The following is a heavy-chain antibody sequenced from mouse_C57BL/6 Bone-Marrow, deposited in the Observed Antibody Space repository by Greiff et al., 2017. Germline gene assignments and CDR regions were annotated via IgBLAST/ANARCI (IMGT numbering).Heavy chain of an antibody. Sequence: VHVKQSGAELVRPGASVKLSCTASGFNIQDDYMHWVKQRPEQGLEWIGWIDPANGDTDSASKFQGKATITADTPSNTAYLQLSSLTSGDTAVYYCTTFNYYGSPAWFAYWGQGTLVTVSA. CDR1: GFNIQDDY. J-gene: IGHJ3*01. CDR2: IDPANGDT. V-gene: IGHV14-4*01. D-gene: IGHD1-1*01. CDR3: TTFNYYGSPAWFAY.